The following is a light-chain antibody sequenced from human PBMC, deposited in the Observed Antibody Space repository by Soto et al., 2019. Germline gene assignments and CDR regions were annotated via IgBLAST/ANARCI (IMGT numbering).Light chain of an antibody. CDR3: QQKSNWPRT. CDR2: GAS. CDR1: QSVSNN. Sequence: ETVMTQSPGTLSVSPGXRATLSCRASQSVSNNLAWYQHKPGQAPRLLIHGASTRAPGIPARFSGSGSGAEFTLTISSLQSEDFAVYYCQQKSNWPRTFGQGTKVDIK. V-gene: IGKV3-15*01. J-gene: IGKJ1*01.